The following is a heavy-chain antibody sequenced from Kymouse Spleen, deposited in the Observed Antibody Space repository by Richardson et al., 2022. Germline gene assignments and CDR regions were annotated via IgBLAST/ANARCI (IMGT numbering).Heavy chain of an antibody. Sequence: QVQLQESGPGLVKPSETLSLTCTVSGGSISSYYWSWIRQPPGKGLEWIGYIYYSGSTNYNPSLKSRVTISVDTSKNQFSLKLSSVTAADTAVYYCARGALLWFGELLDYWGQGTLVTVSS. J-gene: IGHJ4*02. CDR3: ARGALLWFGELLDY. V-gene: IGHV4-59*01. D-gene: IGHD3-10*01. CDR2: IYYSGST. CDR1: GGSISSYY.